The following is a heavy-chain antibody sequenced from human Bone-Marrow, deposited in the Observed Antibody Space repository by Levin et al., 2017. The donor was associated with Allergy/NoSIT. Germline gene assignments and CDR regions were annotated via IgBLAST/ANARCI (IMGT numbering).Heavy chain of an antibody. CDR1: GYTFTKYY. CDR2: INPSPGYT. J-gene: IGHJ5*02. CDR3: VRVYTPIAANFGPEYYDP. D-gene: IGHD2-2*02. Sequence: ASVKVSCKASGYTFTKYYIHWVRQAPGQGLEWMGVINPSPGYTTYANKFQGRLTLTSDTSTTTVYMEMTSLTSEDTAIYFCVRVYTPIAANFGPEYYDPWGQGTLVTVSS. V-gene: IGHV1-46*01.